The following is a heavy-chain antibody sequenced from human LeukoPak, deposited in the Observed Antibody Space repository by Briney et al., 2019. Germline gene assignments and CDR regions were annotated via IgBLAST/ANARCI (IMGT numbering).Heavy chain of an antibody. CDR3: ARLGPAAGTSFDY. CDR2: ISYSGST. J-gene: IGHJ4*02. D-gene: IGHD6-13*01. CDR1: AGSISNYY. V-gene: IGHV4-59*08. Sequence: PSETLPLTCTVSAGSISNYYWSWIRQPPGKGLEWIGYISYSGSTNYNPSLKGRVTISVDTSKDQFSLKLSSVTAADTAVYYCARLGPAAGTSFDYWGQGTLVTVSS.